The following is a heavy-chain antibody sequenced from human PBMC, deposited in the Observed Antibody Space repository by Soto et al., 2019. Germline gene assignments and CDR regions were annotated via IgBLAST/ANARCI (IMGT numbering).Heavy chain of an antibody. CDR1: GFTFSNYW. J-gene: IGHJ4*02. Sequence: EVQLVESGGGLVQPGGSLRLSCAASGFTFSNYWMHWVRQDPGKGLVWVSRINNEGSVTVYADSVKGRFTISRDNAKNMLYLQMNSLSAEDTAVYHCVRDRPHGRLDWGQGTLVTVSS. CDR2: INNEGSVT. V-gene: IGHV3-74*01. CDR3: VRDRPHGRLD.